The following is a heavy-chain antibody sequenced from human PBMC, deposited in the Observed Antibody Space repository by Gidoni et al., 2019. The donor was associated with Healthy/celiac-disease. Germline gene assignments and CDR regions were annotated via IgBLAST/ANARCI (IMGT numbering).Heavy chain of an antibody. Sequence: EVQLVESGGVVVQPGGSLRLSCAASGFTFDDYAMHWVRQAPGKGLEWVSLISWDGGSTYYADSVKGRFTISRDNSKNSLYLQMNSLRAEDTALYYCAKDAFRYNWNYVPQFDYWGQGTLVTVSS. J-gene: IGHJ4*02. CDR3: AKDAFRYNWNYVPQFDY. CDR2: ISWDGGST. CDR1: GFTFDDYA. D-gene: IGHD1-7*01. V-gene: IGHV3-43D*03.